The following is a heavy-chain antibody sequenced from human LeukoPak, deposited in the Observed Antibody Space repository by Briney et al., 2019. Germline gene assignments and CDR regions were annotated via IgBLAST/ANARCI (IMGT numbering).Heavy chain of an antibody. D-gene: IGHD2-2*01. J-gene: IGHJ4*02. CDR3: AKGTVQYQLLYFDY. Sequence: PGGSLRLSCATSGFTFSSYALTWVRQAPGMGLEWVSAISGSGDTTYYADSVKGRFTISRDNSKNTLYLQMNSLRAEDTAVYYCAKGTVQYQLLYFDYWGQGTRVTVSP. CDR2: ISGSGDTT. V-gene: IGHV3-23*01. CDR1: GFTFSSYA.